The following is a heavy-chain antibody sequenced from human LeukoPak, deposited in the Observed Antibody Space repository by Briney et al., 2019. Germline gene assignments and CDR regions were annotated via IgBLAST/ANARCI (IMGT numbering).Heavy chain of an antibody. V-gene: IGHV1-8*01. J-gene: IGHJ5*02. CDR3: ARGVSSGWYLMAPNWFDP. CDR1: GYTFTSYD. Sequence: ASVKVSFKASGYTFTSYDLNWVRQATAQGLEWMGWMNPNSGNTGYAKKFQGRVTMTRNTSISTAYMELSSLRSEDTAVYYCARGVSSGWYLMAPNWFDPWGQGTLVTVSS. D-gene: IGHD6-19*01. CDR2: MNPNSGNT.